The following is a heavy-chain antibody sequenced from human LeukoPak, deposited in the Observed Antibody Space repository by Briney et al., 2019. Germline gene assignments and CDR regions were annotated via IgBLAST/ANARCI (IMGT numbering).Heavy chain of an antibody. J-gene: IGHJ4*02. D-gene: IGHD4-17*01. CDR1: RYTFTGYN. V-gene: IGHV1-2*02. Sequence: ASVKVSCKASRYTFTGYNMHWVRQAPGQGLEWMGWIDPSNGVTHYAQKFQGRVTMTRDTSISTAYMELSRLRPDDTAVYYCARDLGVTTALPCSYWGQGTLVTVSS. CDR3: ARDLGVTTALPCSY. CDR2: IDPSNGVT.